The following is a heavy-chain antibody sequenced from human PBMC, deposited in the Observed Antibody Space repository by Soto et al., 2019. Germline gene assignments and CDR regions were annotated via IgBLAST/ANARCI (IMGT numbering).Heavy chain of an antibody. CDR2: ISSNGGST. D-gene: IGHD3-3*01. V-gene: IGHV3-64D*08. CDR1: GFTFSSYA. CDR3: VKDPRFFELLPFYYYYGMDV. Sequence: PGGSLRLSCSASGFTFSSYAMHWVRQAPGKGLEYVSAISSNGGSTYYADSVKGRFTISRDNSKNTLYLQMSSLRAEDTAVYYCVKDPRFFELLPFYYYYGMDVWGQGTSVTVSS. J-gene: IGHJ6*02.